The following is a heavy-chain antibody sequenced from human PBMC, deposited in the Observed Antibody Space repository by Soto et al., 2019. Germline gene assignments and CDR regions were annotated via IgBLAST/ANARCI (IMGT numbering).Heavy chain of an antibody. CDR3: ARDPTRTNYDISTGYLWYFDY. D-gene: IGHD3-9*01. Sequence: GASVKVSCKASGGTFSSYTISWVRQAPGQGLEWMGRIIPILGIANYAQKFQGRVTITADKSTSTAYMELSSLRSEDTAVYYCARDPTRTNYDISTGYLWYFDYWGQGTLVTVSS. J-gene: IGHJ4*02. CDR1: GGTFSSYT. CDR2: IIPILGIA. V-gene: IGHV1-69*04.